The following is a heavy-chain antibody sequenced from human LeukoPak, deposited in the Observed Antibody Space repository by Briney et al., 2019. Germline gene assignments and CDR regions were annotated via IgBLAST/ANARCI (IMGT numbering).Heavy chain of an antibody. Sequence: GGSLRLSCAASGFTFSSYGMHWVRQAPGKGLEWVAVISYDGSNKYYADSVKGRFTISRDNSKNTLYLQMNSLRAEDTAVYYCARARDSSGYYGRVGYYYYMDVWGKGTTVTVSS. CDR2: ISYDGSNK. V-gene: IGHV3-30*03. J-gene: IGHJ6*03. CDR3: ARARDSSGYYGRVGYYYYMDV. D-gene: IGHD3-22*01. CDR1: GFTFSSYG.